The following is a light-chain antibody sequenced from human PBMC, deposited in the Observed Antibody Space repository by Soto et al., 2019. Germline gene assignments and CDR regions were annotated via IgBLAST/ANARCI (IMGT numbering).Light chain of an antibody. J-gene: IGKJ4*01. V-gene: IGKV3-11*01. CDR1: QRVSSY. CDR2: DAS. Sequence: IVFTQTPEALCVGKGGRARRSWRDCQRVSSYLAWYQQKPGQAPRLLIYDASNRATGIPARFSGSGSGTDFTLTISSLEPEDFAVYYCQQRSNWPLSFGGGTKVDIK. CDR3: QQRSNWPLS.